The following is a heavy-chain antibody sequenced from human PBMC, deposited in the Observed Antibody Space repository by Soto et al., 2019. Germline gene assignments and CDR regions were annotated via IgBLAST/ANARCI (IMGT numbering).Heavy chain of an antibody. CDR1: GYTFSSIG. V-gene: IGHV1-18*01. CDR3: ARDLDASGSYYTDS. Sequence: QIPLVQSGAEVKKPGASVKVSCKASGYTFSSIGISWVRQAPGQGLEWMGWISPYKGNTHYAQGLQGRVTMTTDTSTSTAYMELRSLRSDETAVYYCARDLDASGSYYTDSWGQGTLVTVSS. D-gene: IGHD3-10*01. CDR2: ISPYKGNT. J-gene: IGHJ4*02.